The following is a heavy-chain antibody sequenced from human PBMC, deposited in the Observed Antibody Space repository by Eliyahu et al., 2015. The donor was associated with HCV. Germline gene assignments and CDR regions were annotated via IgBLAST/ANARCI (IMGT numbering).Heavy chain of an antibody. D-gene: IGHD2-15*01. J-gene: IGHJ3*02. CDR3: ARTSLYCSGGSCYQNDAFDI. V-gene: IGHV4-59*08. Sequence: QVQLQESGPGLVKPSETLSLTCTVSGGSISSYYWSWIRQPPGKGLEWIGYIYYSGSTNNNPSLKSRVTISVDTSKNQFSLKLSSVTAADTAVYYCARTSLYCSGGSCYQNDAFDIWGQGTMVTVSS. CDR1: GGSISSYY. CDR2: IYYSGST.